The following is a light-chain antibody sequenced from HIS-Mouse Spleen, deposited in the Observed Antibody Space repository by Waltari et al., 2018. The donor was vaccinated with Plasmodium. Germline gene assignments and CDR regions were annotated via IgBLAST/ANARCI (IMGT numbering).Light chain of an antibody. CDR1: QSVSSSY. Sequence: EIVLTQSPGTLPLSPGDRATLSCRASQSVSSSYLAWYQQKPGQAPRLLIYGASSRATGIPDRFSGSGSGTDFTLTISRLEPEDFAVYYCQQYGSSSWTFGQGTKVEIK. CDR3: QQYGSSSWT. CDR2: GAS. J-gene: IGKJ1*01. V-gene: IGKV3-20*01.